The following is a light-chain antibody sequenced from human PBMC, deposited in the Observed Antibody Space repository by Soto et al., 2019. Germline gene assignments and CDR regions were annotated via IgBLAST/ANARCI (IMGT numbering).Light chain of an antibody. J-gene: IGKJ5*01. CDR2: GAS. CDR1: QSISNT. Sequence: ETVMTQSPGTLSVSPGGRVTLSCSASQSISNTLAWYQQRSGQAPRLLIYGASTRAPGVPARFSGSGSGTDVTLTISSLQSEDFAVYYCQQYNNWPPVTFGQGTRLEIK. CDR3: QQYNNWPPVT. V-gene: IGKV3-15*01.